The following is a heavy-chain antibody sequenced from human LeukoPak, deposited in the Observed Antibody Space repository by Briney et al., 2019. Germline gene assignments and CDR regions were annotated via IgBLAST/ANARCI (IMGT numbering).Heavy chain of an antibody. J-gene: IGHJ4*02. CDR3: ARHTDLVPGNSGSGSYVY. D-gene: IGHD3-10*01. CDR1: GYSFTDYW. V-gene: IGHV5-51*01. Sequence: GESLKISCKASGYSFTDYWIGWVRQMPGKGLEWMGIIYPGNSDTGYSPSFQGHVTISVGKSISTAYLQWSGLKASDTAMYYCARHTDLVPGNSGSGSYVYWGQGTLVTVSS. CDR2: IYPGNSDT.